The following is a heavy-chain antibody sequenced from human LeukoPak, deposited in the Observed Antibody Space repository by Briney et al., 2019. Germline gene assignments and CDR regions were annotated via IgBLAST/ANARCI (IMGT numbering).Heavy chain of an antibody. J-gene: IGHJ4*02. CDR1: GGSISSSSYY. V-gene: IGHV4-39*07. CDR2: IYYSGNT. Sequence: SETLSLTCTVSGGSISSSSYYWGWIRQPPGKGLEWIGSIYYSGNTYYNPSHKSRVTISVDTSKNQFSLKLSSVTAADTAVYYCARVLNIVGATRLYYFDYWGQGTLVTVSS. D-gene: IGHD1-26*01. CDR3: ARVLNIVGATRLYYFDY.